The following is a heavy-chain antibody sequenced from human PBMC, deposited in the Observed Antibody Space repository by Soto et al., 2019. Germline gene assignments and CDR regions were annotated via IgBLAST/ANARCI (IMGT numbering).Heavy chain of an antibody. J-gene: IGHJ6*03. V-gene: IGHV3-15*01. D-gene: IGHD3-3*01. Sequence: GGSLRLSCAASGFTFSNAWMSWVRQAPGKGLKWVGRIKSKTDGGTTDYAAPVKGRFTISRDDSKNTLHLQMNSLKTEDTAVYYCTTAEWLWAAAYYYMDVWGKGPTVTVSS. CDR2: IKSKTDGGTT. CDR3: TTAEWLWAAAYYYMDV. CDR1: GFTFSNAW.